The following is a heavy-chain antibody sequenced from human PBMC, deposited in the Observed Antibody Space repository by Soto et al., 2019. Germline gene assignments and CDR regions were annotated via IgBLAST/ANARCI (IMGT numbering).Heavy chain of an antibody. CDR3: ARDYDISGEDWFDP. V-gene: IGHV1-18*01. J-gene: IGHJ5*02. CDR1: GYTFTNFG. Sequence: ASVKVSCKASGYTFTNFGISWVRQAPGQGPEWVGWISAYNDERNYAQKFRGRVIMTTDTSTSTAYMELRTLTSDDAAVYYCARDYDISGEDWFDPWG. D-gene: IGHD3-9*01. CDR2: ISAYNDER.